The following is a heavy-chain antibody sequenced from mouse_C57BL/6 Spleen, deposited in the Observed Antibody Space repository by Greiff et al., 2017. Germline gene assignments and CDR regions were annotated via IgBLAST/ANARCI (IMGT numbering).Heavy chain of an antibody. Sequence: QVQLKESGAELARPGASVKMSCKASGYTFTSYTMHWVKQRPGQGLEWIGYINPSSGYTKYNQKFKDKATLTADKSSSTAYMQRSSLTSEDSAVYYSASPLTGYCWGKGATLTVST. V-gene: IGHV1-4*01. J-gene: IGHJ2*01. CDR1: GYTFTSYT. D-gene: IGHD4-1*01. CDR2: INPSSGYT. CDR3: ASPLTGYC.